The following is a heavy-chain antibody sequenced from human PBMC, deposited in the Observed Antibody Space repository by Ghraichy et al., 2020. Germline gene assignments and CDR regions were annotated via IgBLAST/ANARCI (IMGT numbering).Heavy chain of an antibody. CDR3: ARPRQPYYYYAMDV. CDR2: IKQDGNEK. V-gene: IGHV3-7*01. D-gene: IGHD1-1*01. J-gene: IGHJ6*02. CDR1: GFTFSNYW. Sequence: GGSLRLSCAASGFTFSNYWMTWVRQAPGKGLEWVANIKQDGNEKYCVDSVKGRFTISRDNAKNSLYLQMISLRAEDTAVYYCARPRQPYYYYAMDVWGQGTTVTVSS.